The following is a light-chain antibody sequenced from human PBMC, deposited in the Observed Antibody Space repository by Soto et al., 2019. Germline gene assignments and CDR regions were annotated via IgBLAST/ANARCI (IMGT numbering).Light chain of an antibody. Sequence: DIQMTQSPSTLSGSVGDRVTITCRASQTISTWMAWYQQKPGKAPKLLVYDASTLQSGVASRFSGSGSGTEFTLIISGLQPDDFATYYCQQYNSYSWTFGQGTKVDIK. J-gene: IGKJ1*01. CDR1: QTISTW. V-gene: IGKV1-5*01. CDR2: DAS. CDR3: QQYNSYSWT.